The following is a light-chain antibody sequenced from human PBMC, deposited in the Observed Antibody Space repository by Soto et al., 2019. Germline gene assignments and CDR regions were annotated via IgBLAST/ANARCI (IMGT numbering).Light chain of an antibody. V-gene: IGKV3-11*01. Sequence: EIVLTQSPATLSLSPGERATLSCRASQSVSSYLAWYQQKPGQAPRLLIYDASNRATGIPARFSGSGSGTDFTLTISSLEPEDFAVYSCQQYGFSPISFGQGTRLEIK. CDR3: QQYGFSPIS. CDR2: DAS. CDR1: QSVSSY. J-gene: IGKJ5*01.